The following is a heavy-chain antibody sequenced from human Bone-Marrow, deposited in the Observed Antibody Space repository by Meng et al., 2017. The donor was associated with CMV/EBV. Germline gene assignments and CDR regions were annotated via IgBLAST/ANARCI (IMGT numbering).Heavy chain of an antibody. V-gene: IGHV3-23*01. CDR3: VKEFGNYEGSGYSNCFDH. Sequence: GGSLRLSCAVSGFSFSNYALSWVRQAPGKGLEWVSAISDSGGNTYYADSVKGRFTISRDNSKNTLYLQMNSLRAEDTAVYYCVKEFGNYEGSGYSNCFDHWDQGTLVTVSS. CDR2: ISDSGGNT. D-gene: IGHD3-22*01. J-gene: IGHJ4*02. CDR1: GFSFSNYA.